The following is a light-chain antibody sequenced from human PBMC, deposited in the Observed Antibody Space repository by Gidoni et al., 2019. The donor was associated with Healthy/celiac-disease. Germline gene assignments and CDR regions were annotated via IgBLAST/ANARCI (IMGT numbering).Light chain of an antibody. CDR3: QQRSNWPPWT. CDR2: DAA. V-gene: IGKV3-11*01. J-gene: IGKJ1*01. CDR1: QSVSRY. Sequence: EIVLTQSPATLSLSPGERATLSCRARQSVSRYLAWYQQKPGQAPRLLIYDAANRATGIPARFSGSGSGTDFTLTISSLEPEDFAVYYCQQRSNWPPWTFGQGTKVEIK.